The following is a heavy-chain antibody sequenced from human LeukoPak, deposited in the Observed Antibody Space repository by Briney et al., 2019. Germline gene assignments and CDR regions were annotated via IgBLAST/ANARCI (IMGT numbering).Heavy chain of an antibody. V-gene: IGHV3-53*01. CDR1: GFTVSSNY. Sequence: GGSLRLSCAASGFTVSSNYMSWVRQAPGKGLEWVSVIYSGGSTYYADSVKGRFTISRDNSKNTLYLQMNSLRAEDTAVYYCARERLDGSRFYYYGMDVWGQGTTVTVSS. CDR3: ARERLDGSRFYYYGMDV. J-gene: IGHJ6*02. CDR2: IYSGGST. D-gene: IGHD3-10*01.